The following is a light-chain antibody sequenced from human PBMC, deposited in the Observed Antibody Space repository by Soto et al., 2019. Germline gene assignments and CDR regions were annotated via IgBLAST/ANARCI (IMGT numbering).Light chain of an antibody. CDR1: QDISNY. J-gene: IGKJ1*01. Sequence: DIQMTQSPSSLSASVGDRVTITCQASQDISNYLNWYQQKPGKAPKLLIYDASNLETGVPSRFSGSGSGTDFTFTISSLQPEDIATYCCQHYNSYSEAFGQGTKV. V-gene: IGKV1-33*01. CDR2: DAS. CDR3: QHYNSYSEA.